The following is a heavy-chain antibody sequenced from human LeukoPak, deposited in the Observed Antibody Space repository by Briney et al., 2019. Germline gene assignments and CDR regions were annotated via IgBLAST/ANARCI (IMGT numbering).Heavy chain of an antibody. V-gene: IGHV3-21*01. Sequence: PGGSLRLSCAASGFTFSSYSMNWVRQAPGKGLEWVSSISSSSSYIYYADSVKGRFTISRDNAKNSLYLQMNSLRAEDTAVYYCARDRDWSGDEDAFDIWGQGTMVTVSS. CDR1: GFTFSSYS. CDR3: ARDRDWSGDEDAFDI. CDR2: ISSSSSYI. D-gene: IGHD3-9*01. J-gene: IGHJ3*02.